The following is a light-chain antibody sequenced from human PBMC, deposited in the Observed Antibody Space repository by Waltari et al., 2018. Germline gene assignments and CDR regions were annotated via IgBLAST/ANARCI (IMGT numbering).Light chain of an antibody. CDR1: QTINNNF. J-gene: IGKJ4*01. CDR2: GAS. Sequence: IVLTQSPDTLSLSPGQRDTLSCRASQTINNNFLVWYQQKPGQAPRLIIHGASSRATGFPDRFSGSGSGTDFTLTISSLKPEDSAVYYCQQYDGSVLTFGGGTKVEI. V-gene: IGKV3-20*01. CDR3: QQYDGSVLT.